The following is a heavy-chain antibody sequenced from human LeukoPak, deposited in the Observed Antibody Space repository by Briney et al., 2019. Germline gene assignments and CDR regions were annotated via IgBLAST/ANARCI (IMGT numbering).Heavy chain of an antibody. CDR2: ISSSSSYI. Sequence: GGSLRLSCAASGVTFSSHGMNWVRQAPGKGLEWVSSISSSSSYIYYAVSVKGRFTISRDNAKNSLYLQMNSLRAEDTAVYYCARGEVAAALIYYYYYYMDVWGKGTTVTVSS. J-gene: IGHJ6*03. V-gene: IGHV3-21*01. CDR3: ARGEVAAALIYYYYYYMDV. CDR1: GVTFSSHG. D-gene: IGHD6-13*01.